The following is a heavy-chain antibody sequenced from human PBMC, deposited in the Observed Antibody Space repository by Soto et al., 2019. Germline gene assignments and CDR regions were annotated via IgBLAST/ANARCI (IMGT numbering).Heavy chain of an antibody. CDR2: ISAYNGNT. D-gene: IGHD6-13*01. Sequence: RASVKVSCKASGYTFTSYGISWVRQAPGQGLEWMGWISAYNGNTNYAQKLQGRVTMTTDTSTSTAYMELRSLRSDDTAVYYCATPAPGAAGTYFDYWGQGTLVTVSS. CDR3: ATPAPGAAGTYFDY. CDR1: GYTFTSYG. J-gene: IGHJ4*02. V-gene: IGHV1-18*04.